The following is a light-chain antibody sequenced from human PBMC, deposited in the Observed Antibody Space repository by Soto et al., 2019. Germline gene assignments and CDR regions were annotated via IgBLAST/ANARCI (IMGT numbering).Light chain of an antibody. J-gene: IGKJ4*01. CDR2: KAS. V-gene: IGKV1-5*03. CDR3: QQYENRPLT. CDR1: QSIGSW. Sequence: IQLTQSPSSLSASVGDRVTITCRASQSIGSWLAWYQHKPGKAPKLLIYKASSLESGVPLRFSGSGSGTEFTLTISSLQRDDFATYYCQQYENRPLTFGGGTKVDIK.